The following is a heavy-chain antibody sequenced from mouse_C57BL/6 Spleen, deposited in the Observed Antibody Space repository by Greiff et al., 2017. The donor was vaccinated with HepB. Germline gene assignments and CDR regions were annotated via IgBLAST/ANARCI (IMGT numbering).Heavy chain of an antibody. Sequence: EVNVVESGGGLVQPGGSMKLSCAASGFTFSDAWMDWVRQSPEKGLEWVAEIRNKANNHATYYAESVKGRFTISRDDSKSSVYLQMNSLRAEDTGIYYCTGGYGSRKDAMDYWGQGTSVTVSS. D-gene: IGHD1-1*01. CDR3: TGGYGSRKDAMDY. CDR1: GFTFSDAW. V-gene: IGHV6-6*01. CDR2: IRNKANNHAT. J-gene: IGHJ4*01.